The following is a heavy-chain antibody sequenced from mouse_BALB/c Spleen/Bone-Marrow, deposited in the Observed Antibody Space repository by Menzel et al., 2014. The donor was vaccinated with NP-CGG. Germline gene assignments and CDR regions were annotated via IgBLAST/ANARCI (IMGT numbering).Heavy chain of an antibody. V-gene: IGHV3-8*02. CDR3: ARDFDY. CDR2: ISYSGST. CDR1: GDSIXSGY. Sequence: EVMLVESGPSLVKPSQTLSLTCSVTGDSIXSGYWNWIRKFPGNKLEYMGYISYSGSTYYNPSLKSRISITRDTSKNQYYLQVNSVTTEDTATYYCARDFDYWGQGTTLTVSS. J-gene: IGHJ2*01.